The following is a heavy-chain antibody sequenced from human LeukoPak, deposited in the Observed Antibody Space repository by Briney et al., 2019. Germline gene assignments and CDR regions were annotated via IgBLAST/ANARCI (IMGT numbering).Heavy chain of an antibody. V-gene: IGHV3-21*01. CDR1: GFTFSSYS. J-gene: IGHJ4*02. D-gene: IGHD5-24*01. CDR2: ISSSSSYI. Sequence: GGSLRLSCAASGFTFSSYSMNWVRQAPGKGLEWVSSISSSSSYIYYADSVKGRFTISRDKAKNSLYLQMNSLRAEDTAVYYCARDARWLQPKSYFDYWGQGTLVTVSS. CDR3: ARDARWLQPKSYFDY.